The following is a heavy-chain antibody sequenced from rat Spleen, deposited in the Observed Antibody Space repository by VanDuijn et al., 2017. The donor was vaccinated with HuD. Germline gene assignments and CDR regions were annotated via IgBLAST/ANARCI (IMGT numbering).Heavy chain of an antibody. CDR3: ARQRGPSWFAY. CDR2: ITNTGGST. CDR1: GFTFSSNW. J-gene: IGHJ3*01. Sequence: EVQLVESGGGLVQPGSPLKLSCAASGFTFSSNWLNWIRQAPGKGLEWVASITNTGGSTYYRDSVKGRFTISRDNAKSTLYLQMNSLRSEDTATYYCARQRGPSWFAYWGQGTLVTVSS. V-gene: IGHV5-31*01. D-gene: IGHD3-1*01.